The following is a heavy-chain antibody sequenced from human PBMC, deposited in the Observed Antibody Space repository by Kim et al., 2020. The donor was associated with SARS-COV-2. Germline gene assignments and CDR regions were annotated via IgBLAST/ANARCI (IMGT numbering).Heavy chain of an antibody. CDR1: GFTFSSYS. CDR3: ARVGAMTTVTNVRGMDV. Sequence: GGSLRLSCAASGFTFSSYSMNWVRQAPGKGLEWVSYISSSSSTIYYADSVKGRFTISRDNAKNSLYLQMNSLRDEDTAVYYCARVGAMTTVTNVRGMDVWGQGTTVTVSS. V-gene: IGHV3-48*02. D-gene: IGHD4-17*01. CDR2: ISSSSSTI. J-gene: IGHJ6*02.